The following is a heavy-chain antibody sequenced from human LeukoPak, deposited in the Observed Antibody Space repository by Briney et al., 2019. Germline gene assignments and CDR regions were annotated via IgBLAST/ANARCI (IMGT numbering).Heavy chain of an antibody. Sequence: GGSLRLSCAASGFTLSDHYMDWVRQAPGKGLEWVSSISSSSSYIYYADSVKGRFTISRHNAKNSLYLQMNSLRAEDTAVYYCAKDFFGSGWYNYFDPWGPGTLVAVSS. CDR3: AKDFFGSGWYNYFDP. CDR2: ISSSSSYI. D-gene: IGHD6-19*01. CDR1: GFTLSDHY. J-gene: IGHJ5*02. V-gene: IGHV3-21*01.